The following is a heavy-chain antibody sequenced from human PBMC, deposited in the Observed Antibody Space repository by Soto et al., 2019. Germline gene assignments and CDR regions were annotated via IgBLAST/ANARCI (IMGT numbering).Heavy chain of an antibody. D-gene: IGHD4-17*01. Sequence: HPGGSLRLSCAASGFTFSSYSMNWVRQAPGKGLGWVSYISSSSSTIYYADSVKGRFTISRDNAKNSLYLQMNSLRDEDTAVYYCARDYVGYGGTRFDYWGQGTLVTVSS. J-gene: IGHJ4*02. CDR3: ARDYVGYGGTRFDY. CDR1: GFTFSSYS. CDR2: ISSSSSTI. V-gene: IGHV3-48*02.